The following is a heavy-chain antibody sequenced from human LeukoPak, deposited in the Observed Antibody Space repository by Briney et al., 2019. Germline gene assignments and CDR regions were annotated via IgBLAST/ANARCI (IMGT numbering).Heavy chain of an antibody. CDR2: INHSGST. CDR3: ARVSRYSSGWYDY. V-gene: IGHV4-34*01. CDR1: GGSMSPYH. J-gene: IGHJ4*02. D-gene: IGHD6-19*01. Sequence: SETLSLTCTVSGGSMSPYHWGWIRQPPGKGLEWIGEINHSGSTNYNPSLKSRVTISVDTSKNQFSLKLSSVTAADTAVYYCARVSRYSSGWYDYWGQGTLVTVSS.